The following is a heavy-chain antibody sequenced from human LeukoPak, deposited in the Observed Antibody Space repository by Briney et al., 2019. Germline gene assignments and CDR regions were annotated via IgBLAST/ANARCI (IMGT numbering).Heavy chain of an antibody. CDR3: ARGRIFGVTTNWFDP. CDR1: GGSISGYY. Sequence: NSSETLSLTCTVSGGSISGYYWSWIRQPPGKGLEWIGYIYYCGTTNYNPSLKSRLTISVDTSKNQFSLRLSSVTAADTDVDYCARGRIFGVTTNWFDPWGQGTLVTVSS. CDR2: IYYCGTT. D-gene: IGHD3-3*02. V-gene: IGHV4-59*01. J-gene: IGHJ5*02.